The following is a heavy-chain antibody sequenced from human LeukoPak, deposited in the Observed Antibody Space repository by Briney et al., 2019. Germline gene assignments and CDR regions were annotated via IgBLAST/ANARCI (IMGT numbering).Heavy chain of an antibody. D-gene: IGHD6-6*01. CDR1: GGSISSYY. J-gene: IGHJ4*02. Sequence: SETLSLTCTVSGGSISSYYWSWIRQPPGKGLEWIGYIYYSGSTNYNPSLKSRVTISVDTTKNQFSLKLSSVTAADTAVYYCARVDPDSSSTLEVFDYWGQGTLVTVSS. V-gene: IGHV4-59*01. CDR2: IYYSGST. CDR3: ARVDPDSSSTLEVFDY.